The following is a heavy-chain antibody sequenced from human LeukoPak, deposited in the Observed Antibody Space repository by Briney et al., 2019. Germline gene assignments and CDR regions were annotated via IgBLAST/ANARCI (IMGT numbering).Heavy chain of an antibody. CDR1: GFTFSSYW. Sequence: GGSLRLSCAASGFTFSSYWMHWVRQAPGKGLVWVSRIKTDGSVTNYADSVEGRFTISRDTAKNTVYLQMNSLRVEETAIYYCARGISMDVWGQGTTVTVSS. CDR2: IKTDGSVT. V-gene: IGHV3-74*01. J-gene: IGHJ6*02. CDR3: ARGISMDV.